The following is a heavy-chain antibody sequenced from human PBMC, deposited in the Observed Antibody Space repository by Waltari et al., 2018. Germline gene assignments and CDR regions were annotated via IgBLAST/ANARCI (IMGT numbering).Heavy chain of an antibody. Sequence: QVQLVQSGAEVKKPGSSVKVSCKASGGPFSSYTISWVRQAPGQGLGWMGRIIPILGIANYAQKFQGRVTITADKSTSTAYMELSSLRSEDTAVYYCARDSGSYSAEYFQHWGQGTLVTVSS. V-gene: IGHV1-69*08. CDR3: ARDSGSYSAEYFQH. J-gene: IGHJ1*01. CDR1: GGPFSSYT. D-gene: IGHD1-26*01. CDR2: IIPILGIA.